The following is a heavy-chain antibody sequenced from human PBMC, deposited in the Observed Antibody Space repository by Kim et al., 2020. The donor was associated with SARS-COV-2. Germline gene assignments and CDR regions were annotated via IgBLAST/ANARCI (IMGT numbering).Heavy chain of an antibody. CDR2: INHSGST. D-gene: IGHD2-15*01. J-gene: IGHJ6*02. Sequence: SETLSLTCAVYGGSFSGYYWSWIRQPPGKGLEWIGGINHSGSTNYNPSLKSRVTISVDTSKNQFSLKLSSVTAADTAVYYCARLLVLKWSHRGYYYYYGMDVWGQGTTVTISS. CDR1: GGSFSGYY. V-gene: IGHV4-34*01. CDR3: ARLLVLKWSHRGYYYYYGMDV.